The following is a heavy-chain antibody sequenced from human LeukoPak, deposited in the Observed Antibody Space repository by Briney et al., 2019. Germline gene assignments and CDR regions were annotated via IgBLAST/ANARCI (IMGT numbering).Heavy chain of an antibody. CDR3: ARGDWQRHNYFDY. CDR2: ISYSGST. CDR1: GGSISSYY. D-gene: IGHD3/OR15-3a*01. Sequence: PSETLSLTCTVSGGSISSYYWSWIRQPPGKGLEWIGYISYSGSTNYNPSLKSRVTISVDTSKNQFSLKLSPVTAADTAVYYCARGDWQRHNYFDYWGQGTLVTVSS. V-gene: IGHV4-59*08. J-gene: IGHJ4*02.